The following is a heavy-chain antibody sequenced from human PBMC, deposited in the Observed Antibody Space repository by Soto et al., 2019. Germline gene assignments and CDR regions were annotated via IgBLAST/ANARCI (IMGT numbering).Heavy chain of an antibody. J-gene: IGHJ6*02. CDR2: ISYDGSNK. CDR1: GFTFSNYA. D-gene: IGHD2-2*03. Sequence: QVQLVESGGGVVQPGRSLRLACAASGFTFSNYAMHWVRQAPGKGLEWVAVISYDGSNKYYADSVKGRFTISRDNSKNTLYLQMNSLRAEDTAVYYCARGGYCSSTNCYRYGMDVCGQGTTVTVSS. V-gene: IGHV3-30-3*01. CDR3: ARGGYCSSTNCYRYGMDV.